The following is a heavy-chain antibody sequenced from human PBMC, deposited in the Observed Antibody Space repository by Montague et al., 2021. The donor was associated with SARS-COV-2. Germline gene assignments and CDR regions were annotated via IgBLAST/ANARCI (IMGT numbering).Heavy chain of an antibody. CDR1: GGPISSSNYY. CDR3: ARRGRKLLPVATTIGGFDI. CDR2: IYDSGST. V-gene: IGHV4-39*02. D-gene: IGHD5-12*01. J-gene: IGHJ3*02. Sequence: TLSLTGTVSGGPISSSNYYWDWIRQPPGKGLEWIGSIYDSGSTYYNPSLKSRVTISVDTSKNHFSLKLSSVTAADTAVYYCARRGRKLLPVATTIGGFDIWGQGTMVTVSS.